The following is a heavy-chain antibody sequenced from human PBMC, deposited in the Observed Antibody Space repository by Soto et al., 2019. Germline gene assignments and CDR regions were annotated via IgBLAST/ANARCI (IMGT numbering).Heavy chain of an antibody. CDR3: ASPYIAVAGTSTDY. J-gene: IGHJ4*02. Sequence: SETLSLTCAVYGGSFSGYYWSWIRQPPGKGLEWIGEINHSGSTNYNPSLKSRVTISVDTSKNQFSLKLSSVTAADTAVYYCASPYIAVAGTSTDYWGQGTLVTVSS. V-gene: IGHV4-34*01. D-gene: IGHD6-19*01. CDR1: GGSFSGYY. CDR2: INHSGST.